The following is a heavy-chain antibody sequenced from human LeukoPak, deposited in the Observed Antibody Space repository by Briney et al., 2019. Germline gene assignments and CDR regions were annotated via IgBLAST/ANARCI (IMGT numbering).Heavy chain of an antibody. CDR3: ARHGAEGEYYYYYYMDV. J-gene: IGHJ6*03. V-gene: IGHV3-7*01. CDR2: IKQDGSEK. D-gene: IGHD3-10*01. Sequence: PGGSLRLSCAASGFTFGNYWMSWGRQAPGKGREWVANIKQDGSEKNYVGSVEGRFTISRDNTKNSLYLQMNSLRAEDTAVYYCARHGAEGEYYYYYYMDVWGKGTTVTVSS. CDR1: GFTFGNYW.